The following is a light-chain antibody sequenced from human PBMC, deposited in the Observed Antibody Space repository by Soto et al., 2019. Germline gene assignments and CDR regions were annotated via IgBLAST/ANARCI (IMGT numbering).Light chain of an antibody. CDR3: QQYNYWPFT. Sequence: EIVLTQSPATLSVSPGERATLSCRASQSVSNNLAWYQQKPGQAPRLLIYGASTRATGIPARFSGSGSGTDFTLTISSLQSEDFAVYYCQQYNYWPFTFGPGTKVDIK. CDR1: QSVSNN. CDR2: GAS. J-gene: IGKJ3*01. V-gene: IGKV3-15*01.